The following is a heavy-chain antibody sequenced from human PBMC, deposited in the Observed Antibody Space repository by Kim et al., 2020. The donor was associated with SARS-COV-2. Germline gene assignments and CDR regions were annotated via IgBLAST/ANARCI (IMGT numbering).Heavy chain of an antibody. Sequence: ASVKVSCKASGYTFTSYGISWVRQAPGQGLEWMGWISAYNGNTNYAQKLQGRVTMTTDTSTSTAYMELRSLRSDDTAVYYCARSLAGSIWWELLRPGTGEPGLSFWGQGTLVTVSS. J-gene: IGHJ4*02. CDR1: GYTFTSYG. CDR3: ARSLAGSIWWELLRPGTGEPGLSF. D-gene: IGHD1-26*01. V-gene: IGHV1-18*01. CDR2: ISAYNGNT.